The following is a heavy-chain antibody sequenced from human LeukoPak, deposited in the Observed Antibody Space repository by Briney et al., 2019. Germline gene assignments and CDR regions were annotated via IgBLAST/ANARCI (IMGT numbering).Heavy chain of an antibody. Sequence: ASVKVSCKASGYTFTGYYMHWVRQAPGQGLEWMGRINPNSGGTNYAQKFQGRVTMTRDTSISTAYMELSRLRSDDTAVYYCARVPVFLYSYGYSPTFDYWGQGTLVTVSS. D-gene: IGHD5-18*01. CDR3: ARVPVFLYSYGYSPTFDY. CDR2: INPNSGGT. CDR1: GYTFTGYY. V-gene: IGHV1-2*06. J-gene: IGHJ4*02.